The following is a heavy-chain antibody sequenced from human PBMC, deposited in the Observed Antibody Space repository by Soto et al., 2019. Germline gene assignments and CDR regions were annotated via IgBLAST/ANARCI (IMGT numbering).Heavy chain of an antibody. V-gene: IGHV3-20*01. J-gene: IGHJ3*02. Sequence: GGSLRLSCAASGFTFDDYGMSWVRQAPGKGLEWVSGINWNGGSTGYADSVKGRFTISRDNAKNSLYLQMNSLRAEDTALYHCARVRAHARYSSGWYDAFDIWGQGTMVTVSS. CDR1: GFTFDDYG. CDR2: INWNGGST. CDR3: ARVRAHARYSSGWYDAFDI. D-gene: IGHD6-19*01.